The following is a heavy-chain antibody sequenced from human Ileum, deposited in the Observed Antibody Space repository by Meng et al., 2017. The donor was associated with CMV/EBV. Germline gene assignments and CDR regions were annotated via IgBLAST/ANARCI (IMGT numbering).Heavy chain of an antibody. D-gene: IGHD5-24*01. Sequence: GGSLRLSCAASRFIVNDIYMSWVRQPPGKGLEWASVIYAGDRTYYADSVKGRFTISRDNSKNTLYLQMNSLRVEDTAVYYCASRRDVGDHWVDYWGQGTLVTVSS. CDR2: IYAGDRT. CDR3: ASRRDVGDHWVDY. CDR1: RFIVNDIY. J-gene: IGHJ4*02. V-gene: IGHV3-53*01.